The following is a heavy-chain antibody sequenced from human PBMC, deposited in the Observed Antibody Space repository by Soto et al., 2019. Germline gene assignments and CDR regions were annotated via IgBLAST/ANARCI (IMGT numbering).Heavy chain of an antibody. V-gene: IGHV4-39*01. Sequence: LSLTCTVSGGSIGSSSYYWGWTRQPPGKGLEWIGSIYYSGSTYYNPSLKSRVTISVDTSKNQFSLKLSSVTAADTAVYYCARHGFEDIVAPGLGYYYYYMDVWGKGTTVTVSS. CDR2: IYYSGST. D-gene: IGHD5-12*01. J-gene: IGHJ6*03. CDR1: GGSIGSSSYY. CDR3: ARHGFEDIVAPGLGYYYYYMDV.